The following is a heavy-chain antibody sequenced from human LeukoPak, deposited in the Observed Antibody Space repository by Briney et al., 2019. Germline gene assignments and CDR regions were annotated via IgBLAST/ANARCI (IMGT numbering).Heavy chain of an antibody. CDR3: AKGNYYNNWFDP. Sequence: GGSLRLSCAASGFTFDDYAMHWVRQAPGKGLEWVSGISWNSGSIGYADSVKGRFTISRDNAKNSLYLQMNSLRAEDTALYYCAKGNYYNNWFDPWGQGTLVTVSS. CDR1: GFTFDDYA. CDR2: ISWNSGSI. J-gene: IGHJ5*02. V-gene: IGHV3-9*01. D-gene: IGHD3-22*01.